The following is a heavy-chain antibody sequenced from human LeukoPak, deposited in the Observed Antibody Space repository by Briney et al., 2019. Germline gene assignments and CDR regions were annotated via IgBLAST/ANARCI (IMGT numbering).Heavy chain of an antibody. D-gene: IGHD5-12*01. Sequence: GGSLRLSCAASGFTFSDYGMHWVRQAPGKGLEWVAVIWYDGATKYYADSVKGRFTISRDNSKNTLYLQMNSLRAEDTAVYYCARRDYSGHHPDDYWGQGTLVTVSS. V-gene: IGHV3-33*01. CDR2: IWYDGATK. CDR3: ARRDYSGHHPDDY. CDR1: GFTFSDYG. J-gene: IGHJ4*02.